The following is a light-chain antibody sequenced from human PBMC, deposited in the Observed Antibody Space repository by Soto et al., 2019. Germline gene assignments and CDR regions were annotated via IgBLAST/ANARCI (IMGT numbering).Light chain of an antibody. V-gene: IGLV2-8*01. Sequence: QSALTQPPSASGSPGQSVTLSCTGTSSDVGGYNYVSWYQQHPGKAPKLMISEVSKRPSGVPDRFSGSKSGNTASLTVSGLQAEDEAGYYCSSFAGNNNLVFGGGTQLTVL. CDR1: SSDVGGYNY. J-gene: IGLJ2*01. CDR2: EVS. CDR3: SSFAGNNNLV.